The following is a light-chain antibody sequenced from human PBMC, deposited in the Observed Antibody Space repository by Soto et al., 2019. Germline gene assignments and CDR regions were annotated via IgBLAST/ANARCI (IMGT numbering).Light chain of an antibody. Sequence: SYELTQPPSVSVSPGQTASITCSGDKLGDKYACWYQQKPGQSPVLVIYQDTKGPSGIPERFFGSNSGNTATLTLSGTQAMDEADYYCQAWDSSTVVFGGGTKLTVL. V-gene: IGLV3-1*01. CDR3: QAWDSSTVV. CDR2: QDT. J-gene: IGLJ2*01. CDR1: KLGDKY.